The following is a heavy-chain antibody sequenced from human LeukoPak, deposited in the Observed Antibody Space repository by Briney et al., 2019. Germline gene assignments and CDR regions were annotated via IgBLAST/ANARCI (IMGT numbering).Heavy chain of an antibody. J-gene: IGHJ4*02. D-gene: IGHD6-13*01. CDR2: ISSSGETK. CDR1: GFIISSYE. V-gene: IGHV3-48*03. CDR3: ARASMRMSTAGLVDY. Sequence: GGSLRLSCAASGFIISSYEMNWVRQAPGKGLEWVSHISSSGETKTYADSVQGRFTISRDNAKNSLYLQMNSLRAEDTAVYYCARASMRMSTAGLVDYWGQGTLVTVSS.